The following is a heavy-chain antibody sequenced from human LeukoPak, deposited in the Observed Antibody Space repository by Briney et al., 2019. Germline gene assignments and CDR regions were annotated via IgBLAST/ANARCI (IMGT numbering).Heavy chain of an antibody. V-gene: IGHV1-18*01. J-gene: IGHJ4*02. CDR1: GYTFTSYG. Sequence: ASVEVSCKASGYTFTSYGISWVRQAPGQGLEWMGWISAYNGNTNYAQKLQGRVTMTTDTSTSTAYMELRSLRSDDTAVYYCARVSPPYCSGGSCYSREQRRFDYWGQGTLVTVSS. D-gene: IGHD2-15*01. CDR3: ARVSPPYCSGGSCYSREQRRFDY. CDR2: ISAYNGNT.